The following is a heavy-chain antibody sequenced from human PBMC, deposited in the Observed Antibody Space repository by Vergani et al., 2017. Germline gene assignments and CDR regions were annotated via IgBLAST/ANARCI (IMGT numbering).Heavy chain of an antibody. CDR1: GYTFTSYT. CDR3: ARGTALGAFDI. D-gene: IGHD2-21*02. Sequence: QVQLVQSGAEVKKPGASVKVSCKASGYTFTSYTIHWVRQAPGQRLEWIGWINAGNGNTKYSQNFQGRVTTTRDTSASTAYMELSSLRSEDTAVFFCARGTALGAFDIWGQGTMVTVSS. CDR2: INAGNGNT. J-gene: IGHJ3*02. V-gene: IGHV1-3*01.